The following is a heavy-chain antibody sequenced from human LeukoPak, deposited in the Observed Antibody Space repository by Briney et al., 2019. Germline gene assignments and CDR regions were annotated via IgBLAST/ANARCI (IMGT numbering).Heavy chain of an antibody. Sequence: PSETLSLTCAVYGGSFSGYYWSWIRQPPGKGLEWIGEINHSGSTSYNPSLKSRVTISVDTSKNQFSLKLSSVTAADAAVYYCARGRYYYGSGSYTVLYHFDYWGQGTLVTVSS. CDR1: GGSFSGYY. D-gene: IGHD3-10*01. CDR2: INHSGST. V-gene: IGHV4-34*01. CDR3: ARGRYYYGSGSYTVLYHFDY. J-gene: IGHJ4*02.